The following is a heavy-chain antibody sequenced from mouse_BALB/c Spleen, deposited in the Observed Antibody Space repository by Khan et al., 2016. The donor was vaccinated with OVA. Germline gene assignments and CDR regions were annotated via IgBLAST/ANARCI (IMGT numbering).Heavy chain of an antibody. CDR1: GYSITSNYA. J-gene: IGHJ4*01. CDR2: ISYSGST. V-gene: IGHV3-2*02. D-gene: IGHD1-1*01. Sequence: EVELVESGPGLVKPSQSLSLTCTVNGYSITSNYAWNWIRQFPGNKLEWMGYISYSGSTNYNPSLKSRLSITRDTSKNQFFLLLHSVTTEYSATYYCARGNYYGYALDYWGQGTSVTVSS. CDR3: ARGNYYGYALDY.